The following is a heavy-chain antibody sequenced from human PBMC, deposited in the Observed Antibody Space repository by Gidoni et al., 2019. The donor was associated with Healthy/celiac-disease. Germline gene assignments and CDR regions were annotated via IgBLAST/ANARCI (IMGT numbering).Heavy chain of an antibody. CDR3: ARAASTSLPYYDFWSGYYPNYYYYGMDV. CDR1: GGSISSGDYY. Sequence: QVQLQESGPGLVKPSQTLSLTCTVSGGSISSGDYYWSWLRQPPGKSLEWIGYIYYSGSTYYNPSLKSRVTISVDTSKNQFSLKLSSVTAADTAVYYCARAASTSLPYYDFWSGYYPNYYYYGMDVWGQGTTVTVSS. CDR2: IYYSGST. V-gene: IGHV4-30-4*01. D-gene: IGHD3-3*01. J-gene: IGHJ6*02.